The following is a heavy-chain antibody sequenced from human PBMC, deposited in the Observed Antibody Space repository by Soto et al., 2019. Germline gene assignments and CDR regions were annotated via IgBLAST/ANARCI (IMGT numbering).Heavy chain of an antibody. J-gene: IGHJ4*02. CDR3: ATKQLGYCTNGVCYGFHY. CDR1: GGTFSSYA. CDR2: IIPIFGTA. D-gene: IGHD2-8*01. V-gene: IGHV1-69*13. Sequence: SVKVSCKASGGTFSSYAISWVRQAPGQGLEWMGGIIPIFGTANYAQKFQGRVTITADESTSTAYMELSSLRSEDTAVYYCATKQLGYCTNGVCYGFHYSGQGTMVTV.